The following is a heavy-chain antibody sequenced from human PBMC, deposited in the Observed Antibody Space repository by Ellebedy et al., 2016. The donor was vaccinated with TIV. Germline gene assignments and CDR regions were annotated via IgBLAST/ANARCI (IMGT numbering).Heavy chain of an antibody. D-gene: IGHD4-11*01. Sequence: GESLKISCTASGFTFSSYPMAWVRQAPGRGLQWVSTVGLDDDDTYYADSVKGRFTISRDNSKDTLYLQMNSLRAEDTAVYYCATTDVRHWGQGTLVTVSS. CDR2: VGLDDDDT. CDR1: GFTFSSYP. CDR3: ATTDVRH. J-gene: IGHJ4*02. V-gene: IGHV3-23*01.